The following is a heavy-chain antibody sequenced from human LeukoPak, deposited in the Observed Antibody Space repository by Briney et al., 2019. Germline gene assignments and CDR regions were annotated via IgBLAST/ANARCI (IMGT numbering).Heavy chain of an antibody. V-gene: IGHV3-30*18. Sequence: PGRSLRLSCAASGFTFSSYGMHWGRQAPGKGLEWVAVISYDGSNEYYADSVKGRFTISRDNSKNTLYLQMNSLRAEDTAVYYCAKDRVNYYDSSGYYYYFDYWGQGTLVTVSS. CDR3: AKDRVNYYDSSGYYYYFDY. CDR1: GFTFSSYG. J-gene: IGHJ4*02. D-gene: IGHD3-22*01. CDR2: ISYDGSNE.